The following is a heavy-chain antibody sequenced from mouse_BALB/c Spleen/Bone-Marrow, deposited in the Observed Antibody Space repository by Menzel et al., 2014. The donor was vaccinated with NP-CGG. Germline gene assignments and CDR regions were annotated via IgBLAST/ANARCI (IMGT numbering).Heavy chain of an antibody. CDR1: GFTFSSYY. CDR3: ASHNDGYSVFVY. D-gene: IGHD2-3*01. J-gene: IGHJ3*01. CDR2: INTNGGST. Sequence: EVMLVESGGGLVKLGGSLKLSCAASGFTFSSYYMSWVRQTPEKRLELVAAINTNGGSTYYPDTVKGRFTLSRDNAKNTLYLQRSSLKSEDTALYYCASHNDGYSVFVYWGQGTPVTVSA. V-gene: IGHV5-6-2*01.